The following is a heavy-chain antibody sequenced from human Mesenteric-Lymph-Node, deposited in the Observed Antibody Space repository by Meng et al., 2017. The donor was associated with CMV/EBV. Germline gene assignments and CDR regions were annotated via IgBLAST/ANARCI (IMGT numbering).Heavy chain of an antibody. V-gene: IGHV3-30*02. CDR3: AREIQGMLSNWFAP. J-gene: IGHJ5*02. Sequence: GESLKISCAASGFTFWTYGMHRVRQAPGKGLEWVAFIRHDGNKKHYVDSVKGRFTISRDNSENTLYLQMNSLRADDTAVYYCAREIQGMLSNWFAPWGQGTQVTVSS. D-gene: IGHD3-10*01. CDR1: GFTFWTYG. CDR2: IRHDGNKK.